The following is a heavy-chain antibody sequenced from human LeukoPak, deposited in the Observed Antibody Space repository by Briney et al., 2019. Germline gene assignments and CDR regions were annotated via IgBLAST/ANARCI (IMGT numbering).Heavy chain of an antibody. D-gene: IGHD2-15*01. Sequence: PSETLSLTRTVSGGSVSSYYWSWIRQPPGKGLEWIGYIYYTGSTSYSPSLKSRVTISVDTSKNQFSLKLSSVTAADTAVYYCARSLVVNYYYYGMDVWGQGTTVTVSS. CDR3: ARSLVVNYYYYGMDV. V-gene: IGHV4-59*08. CDR1: GGSVSSYY. J-gene: IGHJ6*02. CDR2: IYYTGST.